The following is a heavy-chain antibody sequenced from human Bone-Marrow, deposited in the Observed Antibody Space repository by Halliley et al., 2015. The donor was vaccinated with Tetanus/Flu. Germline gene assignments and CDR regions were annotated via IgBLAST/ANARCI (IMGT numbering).Heavy chain of an antibody. CDR1: GGSITSHY. V-gene: IGHV4-59*11. J-gene: IGHJ6*02. Sequence: TLSLTCTISGGSITSHYWSWIRQPPGKGLEWIGYIYFSGSTSYHPSLRSRVTISVDTSKNQFSLRLSSVTAADTAVYYCARGNPPYYYYGLDVWDQGP. CDR3: ARGNPPYYYYGLDV. CDR2: IYFSGST.